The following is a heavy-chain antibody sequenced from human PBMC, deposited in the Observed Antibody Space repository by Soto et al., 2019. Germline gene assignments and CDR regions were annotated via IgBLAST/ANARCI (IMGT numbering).Heavy chain of an antibody. CDR3: ARRGASYGYDY. D-gene: IGHD5-18*01. V-gene: IGHV3-7*05. J-gene: IGHJ4*02. CDR2: INKDGSDK. CDR1: GFTFSSYW. Sequence: EVQLVESGGNLVQPGGSLRLSCAASGFTFSSYWMTWVRQAPGKGLEWVANINKDGSDKYYVDSVKGRFTISRDNAKNSLYLQMNNLRAEDTAVYYCARRGASYGYDYWGQGTLVTVSS.